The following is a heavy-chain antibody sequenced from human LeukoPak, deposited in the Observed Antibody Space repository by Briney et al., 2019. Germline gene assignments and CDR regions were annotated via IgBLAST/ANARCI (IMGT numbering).Heavy chain of an antibody. D-gene: IGHD5-12*01. J-gene: IGHJ4*02. CDR1: GFTFSSYW. CDR2: IKQDGSGK. V-gene: IGHV3-7*03. Sequence: GGSLRLSCAASGFTFSSYWMSWVRQAPGKGLEWVANIKQDGSGKYYVDSVKGRFTISRDNAKNSLYLQMNSLRAGDTAVYYCASLATIRGDFDYWGQGTLVTVSS. CDR3: ASLATIRGDFDY.